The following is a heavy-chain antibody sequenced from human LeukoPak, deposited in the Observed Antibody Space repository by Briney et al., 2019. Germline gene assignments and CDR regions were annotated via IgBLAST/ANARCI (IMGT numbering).Heavy chain of an antibody. CDR2: IWYDGGNK. Sequence: PGGSLRLSCAASGFSFNSYGMPWVRQAPGKGLEWVALIWYDGGNKYYAESVKGRFTISRDNSKNTVHLQMNSLRAEDMAVYHCARANYYSSGNYYGLDYWGQGILVTVSS. D-gene: IGHD3-10*01. CDR1: GFSFNSYG. J-gene: IGHJ4*02. V-gene: IGHV3-33*01. CDR3: ARANYYSSGNYYGLDY.